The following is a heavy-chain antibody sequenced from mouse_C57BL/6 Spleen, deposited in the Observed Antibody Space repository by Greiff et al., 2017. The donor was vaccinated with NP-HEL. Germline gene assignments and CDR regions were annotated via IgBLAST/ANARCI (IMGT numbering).Heavy chain of an antibody. D-gene: IGHD1-1*01. CDR1: GYTFTDYN. V-gene: IGHV1-18*01. CDR3: ARHPHYYGSSHWYFDV. CDR2: INPNNGGT. Sequence: VQLQQSGPELVKPGVSVKIPCKASGYTFTDYNMDWVKQSHGKSLEWIGDINPNNGGTIYNQKFKGKATLTVDKSSSTAYMELRSLTSEDTAVYYCARHPHYYGSSHWYFDVWGTGTTVTVSS. J-gene: IGHJ1*03.